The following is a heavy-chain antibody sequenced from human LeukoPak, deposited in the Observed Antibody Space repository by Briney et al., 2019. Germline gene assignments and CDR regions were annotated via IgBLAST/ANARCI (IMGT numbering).Heavy chain of an antibody. V-gene: IGHV4-38-2*02. J-gene: IGHJ4*02. D-gene: IGHD6-19*01. CDR1: GYSISSGYY. CDR3: AREGEQWLVLGVAYFDY. CDR2: IYHSGST. Sequence: SETLSLTCTVSGYSISSGYYWGWIRQPPGKGLEWIGSIYHSGSTYYNPSLKSRVTISVDTSKNQFSLKLSSVTAADTAVYYCAREGEQWLVLGVAYFDYWGQGTLVTVSS.